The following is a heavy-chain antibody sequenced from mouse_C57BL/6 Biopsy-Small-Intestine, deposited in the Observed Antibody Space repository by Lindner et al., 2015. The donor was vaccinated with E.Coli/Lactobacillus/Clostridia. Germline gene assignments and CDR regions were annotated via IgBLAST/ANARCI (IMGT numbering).Heavy chain of an antibody. D-gene: IGHD2-4*01. Sequence: SVKVSCKASGGTFSSYAISWVRQAPGQGLEWMGRIIPILGIANYAQKFQGRVTITADKSTSTAYMELSSLRSEDTAVCYCARDSRGVGADLDYWGQGTLVTVSS. CDR2: IIPILGIA. J-gene: IGHJ4*01. CDR1: GGTFSSYA. CDR3: ARDSRGVGADLDY. V-gene: IGHV1-81*01.